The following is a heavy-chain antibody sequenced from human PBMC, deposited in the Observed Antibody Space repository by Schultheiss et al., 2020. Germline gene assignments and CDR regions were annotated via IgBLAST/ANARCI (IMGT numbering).Heavy chain of an antibody. D-gene: IGHD1-26*01. J-gene: IGHJ5*02. CDR3: ARDADSGSYLGMFDP. V-gene: IGHV4-31*03. CDR1: GGSISSGGYY. Sequence: SETLSLTCTVSGGSISSGGYYWSWIRQHPGKGLEWIGYIYYSGSTYYNPSLKSRVTISVDTSKNQFSLKLSSVTAADTAVYYCARDADSGSYLGMFDPWGQGTLVTVSS. CDR2: IYYSGST.